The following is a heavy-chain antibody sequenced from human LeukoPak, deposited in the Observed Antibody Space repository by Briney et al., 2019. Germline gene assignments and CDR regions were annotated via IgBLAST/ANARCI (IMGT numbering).Heavy chain of an antibody. CDR3: ARVFACGSGAKAFDY. CDR2: INEDGTTK. D-gene: IGHD3-10*01. Sequence: GESLRLSCAASGFTFSSYWMSWIRQAPGKGLEWVANINEDGTTKYYVDSVKGRFTISRDNAKNSLYLQMNSLRAEDTAVYYCARVFACGSGAKAFDYWGQGALVTVSS. CDR1: GFTFSSYW. J-gene: IGHJ4*02. V-gene: IGHV3-7*01.